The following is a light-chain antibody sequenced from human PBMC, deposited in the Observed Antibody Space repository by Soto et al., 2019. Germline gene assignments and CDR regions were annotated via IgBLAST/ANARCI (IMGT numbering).Light chain of an antibody. CDR1: QRISSW. CDR3: KQYNSYSWT. CDR2: QAS. Sequence: DIQMTQSPSTLSASGGDRVTITCRASQRISSWLAWYQQKPGKAPNLLISQASSLESGVPSRFSGSGSETEFTLTISGLQPDDFASYYCKQYNSYSWTFGQGTKVDIK. V-gene: IGKV1-5*03. J-gene: IGKJ1*01.